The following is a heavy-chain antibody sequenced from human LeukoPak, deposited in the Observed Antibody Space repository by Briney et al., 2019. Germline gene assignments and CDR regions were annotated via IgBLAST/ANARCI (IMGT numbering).Heavy chain of an antibody. D-gene: IGHD4/OR15-4a*01. Sequence: ASVKVSCKASGGTFSSYAISWLRQAPGQGLEWIGGIIPIFGTANYAQKFQGRVTITTDESTSTAYMELSSLRSEDTAVYYCARDFSEYGAHQGVSMDYWGQGTLVTVSS. CDR1: GGTFSSYA. J-gene: IGHJ4*02. V-gene: IGHV1-69*05. CDR2: IIPIFGTA. CDR3: ARDFSEYGAHQGVSMDY.